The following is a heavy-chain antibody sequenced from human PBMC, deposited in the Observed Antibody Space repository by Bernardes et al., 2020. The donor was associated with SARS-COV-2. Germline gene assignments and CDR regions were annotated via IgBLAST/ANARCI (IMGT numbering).Heavy chain of an antibody. CDR1: GYTLTELS. J-gene: IGHJ5*02. CDR3: ATGPAAIWSNWFDP. CDR2: FDPEDGET. D-gene: IGHD2-2*01. Sequence: ASVKVSCKVFGYTLTELSMHWVRQAPGKGLEWMGGFDPEDGETIYAQKFQGRVTMTEDTSTDTAYLELSSLRSEDTAVYYCATGPAAIWSNWFDPWGQGTLVTVSS. V-gene: IGHV1-24*01.